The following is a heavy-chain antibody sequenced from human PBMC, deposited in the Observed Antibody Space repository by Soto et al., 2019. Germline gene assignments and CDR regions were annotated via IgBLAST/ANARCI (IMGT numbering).Heavy chain of an antibody. CDR2: IKSKADGGTV. CDR3: TRRPKAGDAGVGPLAY. CDR1: GLRFSDGW. Sequence: EVRLVESGGGSVKPEGSLRLSCAASGLRFSDGWMNWVRQTPGKGLEWVGRIKSKADGGTVDYAAPVNGRFTISRDESENMLYLQINNLKADDTGIYYCTRRPKAGDAGVGPLAYGGEGALVTVSS. J-gene: IGHJ4*02. D-gene: IGHD3-10*01. V-gene: IGHV3-15*07.